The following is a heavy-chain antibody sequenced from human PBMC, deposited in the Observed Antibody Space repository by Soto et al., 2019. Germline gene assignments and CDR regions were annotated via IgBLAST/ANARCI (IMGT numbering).Heavy chain of an antibody. V-gene: IGHV3-23*01. J-gene: IGHJ3*02. D-gene: IGHD3-3*01. CDR1: GFTFSDYA. Sequence: VQLLECGGILVQPGGSLRLSCTASGFTFSDYAMHWVRQAPGKGLEWVSSIKASAEHHADSVTGRFSISRDNSKNTLYVQMNNLRAEDTAVYYCAKDGGRFFNEFETWGQGTMVTVSS. CDR2: IKASAE. CDR3: AKDGGRFFNEFET.